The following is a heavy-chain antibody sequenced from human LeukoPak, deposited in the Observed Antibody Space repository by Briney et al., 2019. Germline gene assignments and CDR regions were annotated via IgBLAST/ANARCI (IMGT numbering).Heavy chain of an antibody. V-gene: IGHV1-8*01. Sequence: ASVKVSCKASGYTFTSLDINWMRQTTGQWLEWLGWMSPRNGNTGYAQEFQGRVTMTGDTSKTTAYLELSSLTSDDTAIYYCARGVDAGVDYWGQGTLITASS. CDR3: ARGVDAGVDY. CDR1: GYTFTSLD. J-gene: IGHJ4*02. CDR2: MSPRNGNT. D-gene: IGHD2-8*01.